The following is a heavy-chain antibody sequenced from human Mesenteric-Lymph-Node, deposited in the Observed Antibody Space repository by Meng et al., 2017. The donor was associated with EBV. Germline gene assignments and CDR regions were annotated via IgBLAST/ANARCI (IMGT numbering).Heavy chain of an antibody. CDR3: AKDLSYTLPFEKLDS. CDR1: GVSIESIIYY. CDR2: IYFSCST. V-gene: IGHV4-39*07. D-gene: IGHD2-15*01. J-gene: IGHJ4*02. Sequence: LPLQQSRLELLKPAETWSLTCIFAGVSIESIIYYLAWVRQPPGKGLEWIGIIYFSCSTYSNPSIKSRLTMSVDTSNNQFSLKLRSVTAADTALYYCAKDLSYTLPFEKLDSWGQGTLVTVSS.